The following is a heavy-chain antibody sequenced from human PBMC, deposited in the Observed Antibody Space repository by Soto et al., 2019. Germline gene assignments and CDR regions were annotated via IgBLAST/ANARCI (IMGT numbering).Heavy chain of an antibody. J-gene: IGHJ4*02. CDR2: INDSGDST. D-gene: IGHD6-19*01. CDR3: AKDATRSSGWYHFDY. V-gene: IGHV3-23*01. Sequence: PGGSLRLSCAASGFTFTSFAMGWVRQAPGKGLEWVSVINDSGDSTYYADSVKGRFTISRDNSKNTLYLQMNSLRAEDTAIYYCAKDATRSSGWYHFDYWGQGALVTVPQ. CDR1: GFTFTSFA.